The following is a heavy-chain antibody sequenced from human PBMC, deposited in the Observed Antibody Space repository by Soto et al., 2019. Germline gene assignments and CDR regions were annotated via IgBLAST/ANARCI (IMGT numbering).Heavy chain of an antibody. CDR3: AKGEGRASRYYDYIWGSFAFDI. J-gene: IGHJ3*02. D-gene: IGHD3-16*01. V-gene: IGHV3-23*01. CDR1: GCPFSSYA. Sequence: GGSLRLSCAASGCPFSSYAMSWVRQAPGKGLEWVSAISGSGGSTYYADSVKGRFTISRDNSKNTLYLQMNSLRAEDTAVYYCAKGEGRASRYYDYIWGSFAFDIWGQGTMVTVSS. CDR2: ISGSGGST.